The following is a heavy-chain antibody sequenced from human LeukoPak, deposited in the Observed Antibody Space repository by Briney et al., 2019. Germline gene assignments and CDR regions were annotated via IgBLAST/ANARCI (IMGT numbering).Heavy chain of an antibody. Sequence: GASAKVSCKASGYTFTSYDINWVRQATGQGLEWMGWMNPNSGNTGYAQKFQGRVTMTRNTSISTAYMELSGLRSEDTAVYYCARPVGYSGYGHMLNYWGQGTLVTVSS. D-gene: IGHD5-12*01. V-gene: IGHV1-8*01. CDR1: GYTFTSYD. CDR3: ARPVGYSGYGHMLNY. CDR2: MNPNSGNT. J-gene: IGHJ4*01.